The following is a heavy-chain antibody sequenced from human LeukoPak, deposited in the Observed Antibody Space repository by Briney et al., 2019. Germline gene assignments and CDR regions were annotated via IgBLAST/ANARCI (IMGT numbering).Heavy chain of an antibody. V-gene: IGHV4-59*08. CDR3: ARSAIDAFDI. CDR2: IYNSGST. CDR1: GGSISSYY. D-gene: IGHD6-25*01. Sequence: KPSETLSLTCTVSGGSISSYYWSWIRQPPGKGLECIGYIYNSGSTNYNPSLKSRVSLSVDTSKNQFSLKLSSVTAADTAVYYCARSAIDAFDIWGQGTMVTVSS. J-gene: IGHJ3*02.